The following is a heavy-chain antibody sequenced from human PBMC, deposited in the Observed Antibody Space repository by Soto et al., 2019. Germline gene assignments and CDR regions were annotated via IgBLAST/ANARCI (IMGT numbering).Heavy chain of an antibody. D-gene: IGHD2-15*01. CDR1: GGSISSGGYY. V-gene: IGHV4-31*03. J-gene: IGHJ6*02. Sequence: TSETLSLTCTVSGGSISSGGYYWSWIRQHPGKGLEWIGYIYYSWSTYYNPSLKSRVTISVDTSKNQFSLKLSSVTAADTAVYYCARDGGGRLYGMDVWGQGTTVTVSS. CDR3: ARDGGGRLYGMDV. CDR2: IYYSWST.